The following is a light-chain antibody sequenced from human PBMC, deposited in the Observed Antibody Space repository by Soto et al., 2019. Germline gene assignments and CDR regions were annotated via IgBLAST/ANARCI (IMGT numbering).Light chain of an antibody. V-gene: IGKV3-11*01. CDR2: DAS. CDR1: RSVNTY. J-gene: IGKJ1*01. Sequence: EIVLTQSPVTLSLSPGERANLSCRASRSVNTYLSWYQQKPGQAPRLLIYDASNRATAIPARFSGSGSGTDFTLTISSLEPEDFAVYYCQQRSNWPPTFGQGTKVEIK. CDR3: QQRSNWPPT.